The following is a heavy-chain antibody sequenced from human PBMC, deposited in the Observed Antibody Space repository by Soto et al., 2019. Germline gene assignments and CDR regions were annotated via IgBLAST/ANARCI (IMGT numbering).Heavy chain of an antibody. J-gene: IGHJ4*02. Sequence: QVQLVQSADEVKKPGASVKVSCKTSGYTFTDYGISWVRQAPGQGLEWMGWISTAHSDVGYAQKFQGRFTMTTDKSTTPAYMELRSLTSDDTAVYFCAGDLTYIRQYWGQGTLVTVSS. D-gene: IGHD2-2*02. CDR3: AGDLTYIRQY. V-gene: IGHV1-18*01. CDR1: GYTFTDYG. CDR2: ISTAHSDV.